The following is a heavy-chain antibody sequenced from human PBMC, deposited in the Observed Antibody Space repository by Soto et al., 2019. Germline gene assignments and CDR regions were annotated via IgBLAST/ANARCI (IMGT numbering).Heavy chain of an antibody. Sequence: SGKASCKGSGGTFSSYTFSWVRQVPGKGLEGMGRIIPILGIANYAQKCQGRVTITADKSTSTAYMELSSLRSEDTAVYYCARVRGISYCGGDCYDNYYYYGMDVWGQGTTVTVSS. J-gene: IGHJ6*02. CDR3: ARVRGISYCGGDCYDNYYYYGMDV. V-gene: IGHV1-69*02. D-gene: IGHD2-21*02. CDR2: IIPILGIA. CDR1: GGTFSSYT.